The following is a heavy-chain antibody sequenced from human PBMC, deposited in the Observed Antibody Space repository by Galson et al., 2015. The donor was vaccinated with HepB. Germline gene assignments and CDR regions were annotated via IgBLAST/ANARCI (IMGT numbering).Heavy chain of an antibody. V-gene: IGHV3-30*03. CDR3: AREDNWNYWVY. CDR1: GFTLGNYG. Sequence: SLRLSCAASGFTLGNYGLHWVRQAPGKGLEWLAIISYDGTDKKYADSVKGRFTISRDNSKNTQFLQLNSLRADDTAVYYCAREDNWNYWVYWGQGTLVTVSS. D-gene: IGHD1-7*01. J-gene: IGHJ4*02. CDR2: ISYDGTDK.